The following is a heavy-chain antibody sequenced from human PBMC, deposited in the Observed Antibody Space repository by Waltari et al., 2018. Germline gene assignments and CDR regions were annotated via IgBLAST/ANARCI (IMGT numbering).Heavy chain of an antibody. V-gene: IGHV1-69-2*01. D-gene: IGHD3-10*01. J-gene: IGHJ1*01. CDR1: GYIFTDYY. CDR2: VDPEEDET. CDR3: ATRYYDSGSSYTAEHLQN. Sequence: EVQLVQSGPEVKKPGATVKLSCKVSGYIFTDYYIHWVQQAPGKGLEWVGLVDPEEDETVYAEKFQGRVTITADTSTDTAYMVLSSLRSEDTAVYYCATRYYDSGSSYTAEHLQNWGQGTLVTVSS.